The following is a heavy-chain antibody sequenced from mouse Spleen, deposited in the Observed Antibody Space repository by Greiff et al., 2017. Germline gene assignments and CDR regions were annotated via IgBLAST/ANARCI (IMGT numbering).Heavy chain of an antibody. CDR3: ARDLTFDY. CDR1: GFTFSDYY. Sequence: EVKLMESGGGLVKPGESLKLSCAASGFTFSDYYMYWVRQTPEKRLEWVATISDGGSYTYYPDSVKGRFTISRDNAKNNLYLQMSSLKSEDTAMYYCARDLTFDYWGQGTTLTVSS. V-gene: IGHV5-4*02. J-gene: IGHJ2*01. CDR2: ISDGGSYT. D-gene: IGHD4-1*01.